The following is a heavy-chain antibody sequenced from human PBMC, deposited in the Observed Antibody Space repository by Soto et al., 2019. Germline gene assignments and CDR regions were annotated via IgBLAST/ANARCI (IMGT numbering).Heavy chain of an antibody. Sequence: SETLSLTCTVPSDSMSSGIWWSWVRQPPGNGLEWIGEISHDGTTNYNPSLKSRDTISLDKSRNKFSLNLTSMTAADTALYYCTRQSGCYQDSWGQGTLVTVSS. CDR1: SDSMSSGIW. D-gene: IGHD2-21*02. CDR2: ISHDGTT. CDR3: TRQSGCYQDS. J-gene: IGHJ5*02. V-gene: IGHV4-4*02.